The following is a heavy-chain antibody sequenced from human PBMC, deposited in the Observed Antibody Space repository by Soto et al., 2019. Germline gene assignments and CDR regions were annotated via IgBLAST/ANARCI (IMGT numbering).Heavy chain of an antibody. CDR2: IYHSGST. Sequence: SETLSLTCAVSGGSISSGGYSWSWIRQPPGKGLEWIGYIYHSGSTYYNPSLKSRVTISVDRSKNQYSLKLSSVTAADTAVYYCATGYCSGGSCYPAHYYYYGMDVWGEGTTVTVSA. V-gene: IGHV4-30-2*01. CDR3: ATGYCSGGSCYPAHYYYYGMDV. J-gene: IGHJ6*04. D-gene: IGHD2-15*01. CDR1: GGSISSGGYS.